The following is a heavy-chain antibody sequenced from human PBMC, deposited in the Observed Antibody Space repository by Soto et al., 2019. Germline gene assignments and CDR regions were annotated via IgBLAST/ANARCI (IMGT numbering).Heavy chain of an antibody. CDR3: ARVKVVGVTGTWDYGMDV. Sequence: QVQLVQSGAELKKPGASVKVSCKASGYSFSDYYVHWVRQAPGQGLEWMGWINPKSGDTRFAQKFQVRVAMTRDPSTSTAYMELSGLTSDDTAVYYCARVKVVGVTGTWDYGMDVWGQGTTVT. CDR1: GYSFSDYY. J-gene: IGHJ6*02. V-gene: IGHV1-2*02. D-gene: IGHD1-20*01. CDR2: INPKSGDT.